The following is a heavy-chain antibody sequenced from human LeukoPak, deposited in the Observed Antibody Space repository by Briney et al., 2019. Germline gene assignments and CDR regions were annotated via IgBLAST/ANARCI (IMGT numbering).Heavy chain of an antibody. V-gene: IGHV3-66*01. Sequence: GGSLRLSCAASGFTVSSKYMSRVRQAPGKGLEWVSVIYSGGSTYYADSVKGRFTISRDNSKNTVYLQMNSLRAEDTAVYYCARESSGWLQLFDYWGQGTLVTVSS. CDR2: IYSGGST. J-gene: IGHJ4*02. CDR3: ARESSGWLQLFDY. D-gene: IGHD5-24*01. CDR1: GFTVSSKY.